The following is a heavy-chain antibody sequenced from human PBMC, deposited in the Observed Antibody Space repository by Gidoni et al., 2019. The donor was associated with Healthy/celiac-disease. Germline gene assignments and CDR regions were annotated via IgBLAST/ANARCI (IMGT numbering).Heavy chain of an antibody. J-gene: IGHJ3*02. Sequence: EVQLLESGGGLVQPGGSLRLSCAASGFTFSNYALSWVRQAPGKGLEWVSAISGSGVSTFDTDSVKGRFTISRDNSKNTLYLQMNRLRAEDTAVYYCAKGGYVGHDAFDIWGQGTMVAVSS. CDR2: ISGSGVST. D-gene: IGHD6-13*01. CDR3: AKGGYVGHDAFDI. V-gene: IGHV3-23*01. CDR1: GFTFSNYA.